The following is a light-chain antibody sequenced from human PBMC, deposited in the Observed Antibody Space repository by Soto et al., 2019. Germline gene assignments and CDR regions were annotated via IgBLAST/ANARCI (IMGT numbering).Light chain of an antibody. Sequence: EIVMTQSPATLSVSPGERATLSCRASQSVSSNLAWYQQNPGQAPRLLIYGASTRATGIPARFSGSGSGTEFTLTISSLQSEDFAVYYCQQYNNWSLTFGQGTRLEIK. CDR1: QSVSSN. CDR2: GAS. V-gene: IGKV3-15*01. J-gene: IGKJ5*01. CDR3: QQYNNWSLT.